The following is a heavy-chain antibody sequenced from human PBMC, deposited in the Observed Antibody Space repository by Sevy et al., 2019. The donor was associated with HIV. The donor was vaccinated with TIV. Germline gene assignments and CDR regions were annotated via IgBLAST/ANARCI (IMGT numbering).Heavy chain of an antibody. CDR1: GYTFTGYY. CDR2: INPNSGGT. CDR3: ARSSHVYDLGPTDY. V-gene: IGHV1-2*02. Sequence: ASVKVSCKASGYTFTGYYLHWVRQAPGQGLEWMGWINPNSGGTNYAQKFQGRVTVTRDTSISTAYMELSRLRSDDTAVYFCARSSHVYDLGPTDYWGQGTLVTVSS. D-gene: IGHD3-3*01. J-gene: IGHJ4*02.